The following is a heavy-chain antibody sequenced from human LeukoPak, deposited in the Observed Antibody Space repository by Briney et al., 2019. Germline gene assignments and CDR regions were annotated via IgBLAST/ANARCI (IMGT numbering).Heavy chain of an antibody. V-gene: IGHV1-2*06. J-gene: IGHJ4*02. CDR3: ARALNPYTVTTPHDY. CDR1: GYTFTSYG. CDR2: INPNSGGP. D-gene: IGHD4-17*01. Sequence: ASVKVSCKASGYTFTSYGISWVRQAPGQGLEWMGRINPNSGGPNYAQKFQGRVTMTRDTSISTAYMELSRLRSDDTAVYYCARALNPYTVTTPHDYWGQGTLVTVSS.